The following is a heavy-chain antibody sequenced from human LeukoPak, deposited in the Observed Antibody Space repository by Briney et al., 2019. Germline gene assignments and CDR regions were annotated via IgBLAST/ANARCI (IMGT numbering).Heavy chain of an antibody. CDR2: VYYSGSS. Sequence: PSETLSLSCTVSGVSITGDYSSWIRHPPGKGLAWIGYVYYSGSSDNNPSLKSRVTISVDTSKNQFSLKLSSVTAADTAVYYCARGRSGYNWAFDIWGQGTMVTVSS. CDR3: ARGRSGYNWAFDI. D-gene: IGHD5-24*01. J-gene: IGHJ3*02. CDR1: GVSITGDY. V-gene: IGHV4-59*01.